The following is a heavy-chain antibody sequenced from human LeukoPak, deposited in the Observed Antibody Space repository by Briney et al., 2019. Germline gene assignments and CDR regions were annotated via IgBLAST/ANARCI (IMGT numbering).Heavy chain of an antibody. J-gene: IGHJ4*02. Sequence: ASVKVSCKASGYTFTSYGISWVRQAPGQGLEWMGWMSAYNGNTNYAQKLQGRVTMTTDTSTSTAYMELRSLRSDDTAVYYCASSPTGYSSGWYEEGYFDYWGQGTLVTVSS. CDR1: GYTFTSYG. CDR3: ASSPTGYSSGWYEEGYFDY. CDR2: MSAYNGNT. V-gene: IGHV1-18*04. D-gene: IGHD6-19*01.